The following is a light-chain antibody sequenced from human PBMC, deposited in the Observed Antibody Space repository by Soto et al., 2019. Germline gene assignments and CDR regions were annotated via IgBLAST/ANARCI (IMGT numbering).Light chain of an antibody. CDR3: QQYGSSPPIT. CDR2: GAS. Sequence: EFVLTQSPGTLSLSPGVRATLSCRAIQSVSSSYLAWYQQKPGQAPRLLIYGASSRATGIPDRFSGSGSGTDFTLTISRLEPEDFAVYYCQQYGSSPPITFGQGTRLEIK. CDR1: QSVSSSY. V-gene: IGKV3-20*01. J-gene: IGKJ5*01.